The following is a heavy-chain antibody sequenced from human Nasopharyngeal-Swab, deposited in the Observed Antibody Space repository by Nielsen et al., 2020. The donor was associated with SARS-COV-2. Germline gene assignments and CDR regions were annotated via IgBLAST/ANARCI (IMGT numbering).Heavy chain of an antibody. CDR1: GGSFSGYY. Sequence: GSLRLECAVYGGSFSGYYWSWIRQPPGKGLEWIGEINHSGSTNYNPSLKSRVPISVDTSKNQFSLKLSSVTAADTAVYYCARGPLPRYCSGGSCYSRYYYYMDVWGKGTTVTVSS. V-gene: IGHV4-34*01. CDR3: ARGPLPRYCSGGSCYSRYYYYMDV. CDR2: INHSGST. J-gene: IGHJ6*03. D-gene: IGHD2-15*01.